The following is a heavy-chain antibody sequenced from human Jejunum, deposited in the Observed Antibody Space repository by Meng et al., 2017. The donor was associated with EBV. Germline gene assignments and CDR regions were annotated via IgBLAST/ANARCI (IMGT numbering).Heavy chain of an antibody. Sequence: QLQEAGPRLENPSGSLSLACVVSGGSIRDNDWWSRVRQPPGKGLEWLGEIYHGGGTNYNPSLESRVTISVDKSKNQFSLKLNSVTVADTAVYYCAGNGYYALEYWGPGILVTVSS. CDR1: GGSIRDNDW. D-gene: IGHD3-22*01. J-gene: IGHJ4*02. CDR3: AGNGYYALEY. V-gene: IGHV4-4*02. CDR2: IYHGGGT.